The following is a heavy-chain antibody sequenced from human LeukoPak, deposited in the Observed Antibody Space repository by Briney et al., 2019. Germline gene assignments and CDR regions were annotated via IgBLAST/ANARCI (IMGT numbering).Heavy chain of an antibody. J-gene: IGHJ4*02. Sequence: GGSLRLSCAASGFTYTKHATHWVRQAPGKGLEWVAVISYDGSNKKYADSVKGRFTISRDNSKNTVYLQMNSLRAEDTAVFYCAKDTGSPVGIDYWGQGTLVTVSS. CDR3: AKDTGSPVGIDY. CDR2: ISYDGSNK. CDR1: GFTYTKHA. V-gene: IGHV3-30*04. D-gene: IGHD3-10*01.